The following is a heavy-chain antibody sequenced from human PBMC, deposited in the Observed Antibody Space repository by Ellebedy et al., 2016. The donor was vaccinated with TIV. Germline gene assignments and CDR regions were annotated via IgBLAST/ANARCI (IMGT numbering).Heavy chain of an antibody. Sequence: SETLSLXXTASGGSISSYYYNYFRQPPGKALEWIGYIYSSGSTNYNPSLKSRVTISIDTSKNQFSLKLNSVTAADTAVYYCATNKGGNHGAFDIWGQGTMVTVSS. D-gene: IGHD4-23*01. CDR3: ATNKGGNHGAFDI. J-gene: IGHJ3*02. CDR2: IYSSGST. CDR1: GGSISSYY. V-gene: IGHV4-59*13.